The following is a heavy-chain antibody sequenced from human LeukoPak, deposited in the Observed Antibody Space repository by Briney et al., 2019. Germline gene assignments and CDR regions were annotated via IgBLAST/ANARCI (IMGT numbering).Heavy chain of an antibody. V-gene: IGHV3-23*01. J-gene: IGHJ6*02. D-gene: IGHD1-1*01. Sequence: GGSLRLSCVASGFTFRSYALSWVRQAPGKGLEWVSTIGDSGSVTFAADAVKGRFTISRDNSKNTVYLQMDSLRVVDTAVYYCAKVTRELDYSMDVWGQGTTVTVSS. CDR1: GFTFRSYA. CDR2: IGDSGSVT. CDR3: AKVTRELDYSMDV.